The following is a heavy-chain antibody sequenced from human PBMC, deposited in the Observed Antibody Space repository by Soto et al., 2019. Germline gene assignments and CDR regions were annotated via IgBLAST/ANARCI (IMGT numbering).Heavy chain of an antibody. V-gene: IGHV1-69*13. CDR2: IIPIFGTA. Sequence: SVKVSCKVSGGTFSSYAISWVRQAPGQGLEWMGGIIPIFGTANYAQKFQGRVTITADESTSTAYMELSSLRSEDTAVYYCARRIAARRGPYYYGMDVWGKGTTVTNSS. CDR3: ARRIAARRGPYYYGMDV. J-gene: IGHJ6*04. CDR1: GGTFSSYA. D-gene: IGHD6-6*01.